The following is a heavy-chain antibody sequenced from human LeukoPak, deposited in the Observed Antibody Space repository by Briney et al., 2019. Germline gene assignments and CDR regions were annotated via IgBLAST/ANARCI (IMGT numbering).Heavy chain of an antibody. Sequence: SETLSLTCAVYGGSFSGYYWSWIRQPPGKGLEWIGSIYYSGSTYYNPSLRSRVTISLDTSKNQFSLNLSSVTAADTAVYCCARTSPTYAADNWGQGTLVTVSS. V-gene: IGHV4-34*01. D-gene: IGHD2-2*01. J-gene: IGHJ4*02. CDR1: GGSFSGYY. CDR3: ARTSPTYAADN. CDR2: IYYSGST.